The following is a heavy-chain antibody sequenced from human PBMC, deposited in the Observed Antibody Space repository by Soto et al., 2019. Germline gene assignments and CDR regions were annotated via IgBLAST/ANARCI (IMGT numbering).Heavy chain of an antibody. J-gene: IGHJ3*01. D-gene: IGHD6-19*01. CDR2: INHNGGDI. V-gene: IGHV3-48*01. CDR3: ARDAVAAARGFCPLDV. Sequence: EEQLVESGGGLVQPGGSLRLSCAASGFTISTYSMNWVRQAPGEGLEWLTFINHNGGDIYYADSVKGRFSIFRDTAKNSVYLQVDSLRPEETAVYSCARDAVAAARGFCPLDVWGQGTMVTVSS. CDR1: GFTISTYS.